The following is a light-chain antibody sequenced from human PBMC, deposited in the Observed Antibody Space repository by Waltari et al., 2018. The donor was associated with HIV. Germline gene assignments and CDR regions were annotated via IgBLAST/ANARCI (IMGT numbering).Light chain of an antibody. J-gene: IGLJ3*02. V-gene: IGLV2-14*01. Sequence: QSALTQPASVSGSPGQSITISRTGTSSDVGGYTYVSWYQQHPGKAPKLMIYEVSNRPSGVSNRFSGSKSGNTASLTISGLQTEDKADYYCSSYTTSSTMFGGGTKLTVL. CDR1: SSDVGGYTY. CDR2: EVS. CDR3: SSYTTSSTM.